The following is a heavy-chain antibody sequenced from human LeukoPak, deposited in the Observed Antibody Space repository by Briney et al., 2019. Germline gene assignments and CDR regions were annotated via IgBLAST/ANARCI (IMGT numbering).Heavy chain of an antibody. CDR3: AKGISAGDYHQTVDY. J-gene: IGHJ4*02. Sequence: GGSLRLSCAASGFTFNNCAMSWVRQAPGKGPEWVSTISGSGGDTYYADSVKGRFTISRDNSKNTLYLQMNSLRAEDTALYYCAKGISAGDYHQTVDYWGQGTLVTVSS. D-gene: IGHD3-9*01. V-gene: IGHV3-23*01. CDR2: ISGSGGDT. CDR1: GFTFNNCA.